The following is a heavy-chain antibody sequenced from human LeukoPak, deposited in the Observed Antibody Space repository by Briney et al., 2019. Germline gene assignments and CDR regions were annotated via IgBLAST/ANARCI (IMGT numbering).Heavy chain of an antibody. D-gene: IGHD3-10*01. V-gene: IGHV1-46*01. CDR1: GYSFTNYY. Sequence: VSVKVSCRASGYSFTNYYMHWVRQAPGQGLEWMGMISPGGGSTMYAQKFQGRVSMTRDMSTSTFYMELSSLRSEDTAIYYCATDMGSGSQVWFDPWGQGTLVTVSS. CDR3: ATDMGSGSQVWFDP. CDR2: ISPGGGST. J-gene: IGHJ5*02.